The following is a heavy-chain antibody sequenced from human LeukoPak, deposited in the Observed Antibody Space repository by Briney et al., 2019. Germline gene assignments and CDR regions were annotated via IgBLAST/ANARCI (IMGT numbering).Heavy chain of an antibody. CDR3: ARDGGSGWRGTVRF. J-gene: IGHJ3*01. Sequence: GGSLRLSCAASGFIFDHYGMHWVRQAPGKGREWVAVTAFNGSNNDYVTSYANSVKGRFTISRDNSKNTLYLQMSSLRAEDTAVYYCARDGGSGWRGTVRFWGQGTMLIVSS. V-gene: IGHV3-30*03. CDR2: TAFNGSNNDYVT. CDR1: GFIFDHYG. D-gene: IGHD6-19*01.